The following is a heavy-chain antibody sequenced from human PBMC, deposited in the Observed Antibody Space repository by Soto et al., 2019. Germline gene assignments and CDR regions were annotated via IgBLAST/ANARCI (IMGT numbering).Heavy chain of an antibody. CDR1: LYTFTGHY. J-gene: IGHJ4*02. Sequence: ASVKVSCQASLYTFTGHYRHWVRQAPEQGPEWMGEIGPESGATRYAEKFQGRVTMTLDTSITTVYMELKNLSPDDTAVYYCGRGRSGQIVVFYWGQGNPVTVSA. CDR2: IGPESGAT. CDR3: GRGRSGQIVVFY. D-gene: IGHD1-26*01. V-gene: IGHV1-2*02.